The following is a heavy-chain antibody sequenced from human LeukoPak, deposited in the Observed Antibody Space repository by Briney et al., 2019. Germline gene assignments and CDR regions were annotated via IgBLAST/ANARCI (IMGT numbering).Heavy chain of an antibody. J-gene: IGHJ4*02. Sequence: PGGSLRLSRAASGFTFSSYSMNWGRQAPGEGLGWVSSISSSSSYIYYADSVKGRFTISRDNAKNSLYLQMNSLRAEDTAVYYCARELDYGDSPHFDYWGQGTLVTVSS. CDR2: ISSSSSYI. CDR3: ARELDYGDSPHFDY. D-gene: IGHD4-17*01. V-gene: IGHV3-21*01. CDR1: GFTFSSYS.